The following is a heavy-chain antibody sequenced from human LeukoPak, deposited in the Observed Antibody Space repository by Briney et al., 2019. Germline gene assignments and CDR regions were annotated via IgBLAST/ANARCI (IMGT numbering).Heavy chain of an antibody. Sequence: SQTLSLTCTVSGGSISSGGYYWSWFRHHPGTGLEWIGYIYYSGSTYYNPSLKSRVTISVDTSKNQFSLKLSSVTAADTAVYYCARTSGTGTEFDYWGQGTLVTVSS. J-gene: IGHJ4*02. CDR2: IYYSGST. CDR3: ARTSGTGTEFDY. D-gene: IGHD1-1*01. CDR1: GGSISSGGYY. V-gene: IGHV4-31*03.